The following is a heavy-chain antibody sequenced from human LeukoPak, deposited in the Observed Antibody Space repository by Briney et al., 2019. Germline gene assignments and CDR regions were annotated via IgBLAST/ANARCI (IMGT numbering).Heavy chain of an antibody. Sequence: SETLSLTCTVSGGSVINYYWSWIRHPPGKGLEFVGYIYYTGSTSYNPSLKSRLTISVDTSKNQFSLELRSVTAADTAVYYCARTYGDYRFDYWGRGTLVTVSS. CDR2: IYYTGST. D-gene: IGHD4-17*01. V-gene: IGHV4-59*02. J-gene: IGHJ4*02. CDR1: GGSVINYY. CDR3: ARTYGDYRFDY.